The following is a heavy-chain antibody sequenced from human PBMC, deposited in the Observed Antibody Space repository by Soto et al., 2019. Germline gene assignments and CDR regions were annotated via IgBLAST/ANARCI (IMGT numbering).Heavy chain of an antibody. CDR2: IYHSRST. CDR3: AKSMTIFGVDPFDP. J-gene: IGHJ5*02. CDR1: GASIDTHY. D-gene: IGHD3-3*01. V-gene: IGHV4-59*11. Sequence: LSETLSLTCTVSGASIDTHYWSWIRQSPGKGLEWIGYIYHSRSTNYNPSLKSRVTISVDTSRNQFSLKLKFVTAADTAIYYCAKSMTIFGVDPFDPWGQGTLVTVSS.